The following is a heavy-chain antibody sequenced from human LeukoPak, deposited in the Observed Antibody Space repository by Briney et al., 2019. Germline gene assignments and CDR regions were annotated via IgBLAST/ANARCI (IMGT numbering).Heavy chain of an antibody. CDR2: VNTHTGAT. CDR3: ARSGRGHVYGFFDY. Sequence: VASVKVSCKASGGTFSSYAISWVRQAPGQGLEWMGWVNTHTGATNYAQKFQGAVTMTRDTSISTAYMELSRPRSDDTAMYYCARSGRGHVYGFFDYWGQGTLVTVSS. D-gene: IGHD3-10*01. CDR1: GGTFSSYA. V-gene: IGHV1-2*02. J-gene: IGHJ4*02.